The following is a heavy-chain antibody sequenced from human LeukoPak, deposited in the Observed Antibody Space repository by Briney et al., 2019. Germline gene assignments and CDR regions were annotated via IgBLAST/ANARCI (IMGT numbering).Heavy chain of an antibody. CDR1: GGTFSSYA. J-gene: IGHJ6*02. D-gene: IGHD1-26*01. CDR2: IITFLGIA. V-gene: IGHV1-69*04. Sequence: AVKVSCKASGGTFSSYAISWVRQAPGQGLEWMGRIITFLGIANYEQKFQGRVTITADKSTSTAYMELSSLRSEDTAVYYCARELSWSGSLSNYYYYYGMDVWGQGTTVTVS. CDR3: ARELSWSGSLSNYYYYYGMDV.